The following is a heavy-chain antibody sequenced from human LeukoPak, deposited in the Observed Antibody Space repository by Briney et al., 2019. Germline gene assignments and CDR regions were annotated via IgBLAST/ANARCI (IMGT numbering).Heavy chain of an antibody. Sequence: GGSLRLSCEVSGFTFSSYWMNWVRQAPGKGLEWVANIKQDGSDKYYVDSVKGRFTISRDNAKNSLYLQMNSLRDEDTAVYYCARDGWFGELGFDYWGQGTLVTVSS. J-gene: IGHJ4*02. CDR3: ARDGWFGELGFDY. CDR2: IKQDGSDK. V-gene: IGHV3-7*01. D-gene: IGHD3-10*01. CDR1: GFTFSSYW.